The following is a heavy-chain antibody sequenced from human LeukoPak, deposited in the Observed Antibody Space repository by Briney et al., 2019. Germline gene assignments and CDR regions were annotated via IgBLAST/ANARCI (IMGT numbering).Heavy chain of an antibody. J-gene: IGHJ4*02. V-gene: IGHV1-2*02. CDR1: GYTFTDFH. Sequence: GASVKISCKASGYTFTDFHMHWVRQAPGQGLEWMAWITPSSGGTNYARELQGRVTMTRDTSISTAYMELSRLRSDDTAVYYCARYRQAGTLDYWGQGTLVTVSS. CDR2: ITPSSGGT. CDR3: ARYRQAGTLDY. D-gene: IGHD1-7*01.